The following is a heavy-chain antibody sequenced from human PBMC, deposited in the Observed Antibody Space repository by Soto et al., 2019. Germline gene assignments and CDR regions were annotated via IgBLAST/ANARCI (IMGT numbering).Heavy chain of an antibody. Sequence: HPGGSLRLSCAASGFTFSSYAMSWVRQAPGKGLEWVSAISGSGGSTYYADSVKGRFTISRDNSKNTLYLQMNSLRAEDTAVYYCASQYCSSTSCYRDYYYGMDVWGQGTTVTVSS. CDR3: ASQYCSSTSCYRDYYYGMDV. CDR1: GFTFSSYA. J-gene: IGHJ6*02. CDR2: ISGSGGST. V-gene: IGHV3-23*01. D-gene: IGHD2-2*02.